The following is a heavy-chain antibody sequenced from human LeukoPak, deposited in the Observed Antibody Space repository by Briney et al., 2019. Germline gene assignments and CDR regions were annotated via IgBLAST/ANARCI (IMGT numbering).Heavy chain of an antibody. CDR3: AKAQSSGFYWYFDC. CDR1: GFTFSSYA. Sequence: GGSLRLSCAASGFTFSSYAMSWVRQTPGKGLEWVSAISGTGGNTYYADSVKGRFTVSRDNSKNTLYLQMNSLRDEDTAVYYCAKAQSSGFYWYFDCWGQGTLVTVSS. D-gene: IGHD3-22*01. J-gene: IGHJ4*02. V-gene: IGHV3-23*01. CDR2: ISGTGGNT.